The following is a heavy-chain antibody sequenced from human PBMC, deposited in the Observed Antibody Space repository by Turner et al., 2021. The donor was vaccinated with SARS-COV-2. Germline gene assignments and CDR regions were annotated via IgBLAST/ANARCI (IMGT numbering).Heavy chain of an antibody. D-gene: IGHD3-3*01. CDR1: GFTFSSYS. CDR3: VRDKDRSDYYY. CDR2: ITSKHT. V-gene: IGHV3-21*01. Sequence: EVRLLESGGGLVKPRGSLRLSCAASGFTFSSYSMNWVRQAPGKGLEWVSSITSKHTYYADSGKGRFTIYRDNDKNSLYLQMNSLRAEDTAVYYCVRDKDRSDYYYWGQGTLVTVSS. J-gene: IGHJ4*02.